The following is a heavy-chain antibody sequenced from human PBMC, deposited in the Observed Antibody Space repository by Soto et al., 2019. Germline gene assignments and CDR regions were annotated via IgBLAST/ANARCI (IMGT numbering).Heavy chain of an antibody. CDR1: GFTFSSYA. Sequence: PGGSLRLSCAASGFTFSSYAMHWVRQAPGKGLEWVSVISVSGGSTYYAVSVKGRFTISRDNSKNTLYLQMNSLRAEDTAVYYCARMIVVVPAAMVDYYYGMDVWGQGTTVTVSS. D-gene: IGHD2-2*01. CDR3: ARMIVVVPAAMVDYYYGMDV. V-gene: IGHV3-23*01. CDR2: ISVSGGST. J-gene: IGHJ6*02.